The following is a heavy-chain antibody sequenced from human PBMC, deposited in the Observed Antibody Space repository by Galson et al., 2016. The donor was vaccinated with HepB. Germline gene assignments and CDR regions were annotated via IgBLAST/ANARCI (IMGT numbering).Heavy chain of an antibody. CDR1: GFTFSSYA. CDR3: VINWNGDY. Sequence: SLRLSCAASGFTFSSYAMSWARQAPGKGLEWLSTITASGSHTYYVDSVKGRFTVSRDNAENMLSLQMNSLRVEDTAIYYCVINWNGDYWGQGTLVTVSS. V-gene: IGHV3-23*01. CDR2: ITASGSHT. J-gene: IGHJ4*02. D-gene: IGHD1-1*01.